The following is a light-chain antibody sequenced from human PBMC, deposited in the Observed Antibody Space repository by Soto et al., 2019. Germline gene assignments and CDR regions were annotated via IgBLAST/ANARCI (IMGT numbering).Light chain of an antibody. CDR2: QVT. V-gene: IGLV2-14*01. CDR3: SSYTSSINYV. CDR1: SSDITLYNY. J-gene: IGLJ1*01. Sequence: QSVLTQPTSVSGSPGQSITISCTGTSSDITLYNYVSWYQQHPGKAPKLMIYQVTNRPSGVSTRFSGSKSGNTASLTISGLQAEDEADYYCSSYTSSINYVFGTGTQLTVL.